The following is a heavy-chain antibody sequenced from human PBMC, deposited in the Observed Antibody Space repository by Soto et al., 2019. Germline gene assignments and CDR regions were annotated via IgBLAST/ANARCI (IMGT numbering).Heavy chain of an antibody. J-gene: IGHJ3*02. CDR3: ARDSGGGYYDSSGLDAFDI. CDR2: INYFGST. CDR1: GGSISGYY. Sequence: SETLSLTCTVSGGSISGYYWSWLRQPPGKRLEWIGYINYFGSTNYNPSLKSRVTISVDTSREQFSLRLDSVTAEDTAVYYCARDSGGGYYDSSGLDAFDIWGQGTMVTVSS. D-gene: IGHD3-22*01. V-gene: IGHV4-59*01.